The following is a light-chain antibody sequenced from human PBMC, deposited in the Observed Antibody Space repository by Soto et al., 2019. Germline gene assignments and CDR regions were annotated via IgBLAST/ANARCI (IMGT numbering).Light chain of an antibody. CDR2: GGS. J-gene: IGKJ5*01. CDR3: QQYGSSWIT. V-gene: IGKV3-20*01. Sequence: DIVLTHSPGTLSLSPGERATLYFRASQSVSSNHLAWYQQKPGQAPRLLIYGGSSRATGIPVRFSGSGSETDFTLTISRLEPEDFAVYYCQQYGSSWITFGQGTRLEIK. CDR1: QSVSSNH.